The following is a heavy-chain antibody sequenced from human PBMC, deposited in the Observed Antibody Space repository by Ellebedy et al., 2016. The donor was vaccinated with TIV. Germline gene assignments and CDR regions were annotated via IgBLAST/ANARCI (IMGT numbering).Heavy chain of an antibody. J-gene: IGHJ4*02. CDR2: VSHDGSSK. V-gene: IGHV3-30*18. CDR1: GFTFRGYA. CDR3: AKDTYYYGPENYYRFDY. D-gene: IGHD3-10*01. Sequence: GESLKISXVASGFTFRGYAIHWVRQAPGKGLEWVAVVSHDGSSKYYADSVKGRFTISRDNSKNTLDLQMNSLRPEDTAVYYCAKDTYYYGPENYYRFDYWGRGTLVTVSS.